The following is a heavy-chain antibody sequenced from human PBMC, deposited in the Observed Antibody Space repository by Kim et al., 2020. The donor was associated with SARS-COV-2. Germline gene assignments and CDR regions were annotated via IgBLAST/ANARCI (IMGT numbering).Heavy chain of an antibody. V-gene: IGHV5-51*01. J-gene: IGHJ3*02. CDR3: TSCSSRDAFDI. D-gene: IGHD2-2*01. CDR1: GYSFTSYW. Sequence: GESLKISCKGSGYSFTSYWIGWVRQMPGKGLECMGIIYPGDSDTRYSPSFQGQVTISADKSISTAYLQWSSLKASDTAMYCSTSCSSRDAFDIWGQGTMVTVSS. CDR2: IYPGDSDT.